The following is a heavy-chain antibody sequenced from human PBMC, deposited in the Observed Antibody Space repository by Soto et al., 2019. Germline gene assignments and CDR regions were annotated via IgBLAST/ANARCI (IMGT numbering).Heavy chain of an antibody. Sequence: PSETLSLTCTVSDGSVSSGNYYWTWIRQPPGKGLEWIGYIYSSGTTLYNPSLKSRVSISVDRSMNQFSLKLSSVTAADTAVYYCARDSLALFDSWGQGTVVTVYS. CDR3: ARDSLALFDS. V-gene: IGHV4-61*01. D-gene: IGHD5-12*01. J-gene: IGHJ4*02. CDR1: DGSVSSGNYY. CDR2: IYSSGTT.